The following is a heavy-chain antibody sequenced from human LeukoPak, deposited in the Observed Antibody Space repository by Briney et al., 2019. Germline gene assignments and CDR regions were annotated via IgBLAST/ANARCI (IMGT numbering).Heavy chain of an antibody. J-gene: IGHJ3*01. D-gene: IGHD6-13*01. CDR3: AKAYGSSWCAFDF. Sequence: PGRSLRLSCAASGFTFSTYAMSWVRQAPGKGLEWVSGIRDSGVETYYADPVKGRFTISRDNSKNTLFLQMNSLRAEDTAIYYCAKAYGSSWCAFDFWGQGTVVTVSS. CDR1: GFTFSTYA. CDR2: IRDSGVET. V-gene: IGHV3-23*01.